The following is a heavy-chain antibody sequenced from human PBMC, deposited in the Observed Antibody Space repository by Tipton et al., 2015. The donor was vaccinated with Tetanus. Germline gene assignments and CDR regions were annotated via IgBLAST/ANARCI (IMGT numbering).Heavy chain of an antibody. CDR3: ARDHYDFWSDQGGYYYYGMDV. CDR1: GFTFSSYW. D-gene: IGHD3-3*01. J-gene: IGHJ6*02. Sequence: SLRLSCAASGFTFSSYWMSWVRQAPGKGLEWVANIKQDGSEKYYVDSVKGRFTISRDNAKNSLYLQMNSLRAEDTAVYYCARDHYDFWSDQGGYYYYGMDVWGQGTTVTVSS. CDR2: IKQDGSEK. V-gene: IGHV3-7*01.